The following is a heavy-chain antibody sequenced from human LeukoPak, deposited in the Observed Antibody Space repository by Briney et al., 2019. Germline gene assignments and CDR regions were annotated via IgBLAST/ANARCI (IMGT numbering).Heavy chain of an antibody. V-gene: IGHV1-18*01. Sequence: ASVRVSCKASGYTFSSYGISWVRQAPGQGLEWVGWISAYSGNTIYAQKLQGRVTMTTDTSTSTAYMELRSLISDDTAVYYCARDFTPYCSSTSCSWFDPWGQGAPVTVSS. J-gene: IGHJ5*02. CDR1: GYTFSSYG. CDR3: ARDFTPYCSSTSCSWFDP. D-gene: IGHD2-2*01. CDR2: ISAYSGNT.